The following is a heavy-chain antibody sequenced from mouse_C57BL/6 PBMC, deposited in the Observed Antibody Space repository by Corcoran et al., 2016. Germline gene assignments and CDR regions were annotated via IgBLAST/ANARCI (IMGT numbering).Heavy chain of an antibody. CDR3: ARWGLPRFAY. Sequence: EVQLQQSGPELVKPGASVKISCKASGYTFTDYYMNWVKQSHGKSLEWIGDINPNNGGTSYNQKFKGKATLTVDKSSSTAYMELRSLTSEDSAVYYCARWGLPRFAYWGQGTLVTVSA. J-gene: IGHJ3*01. V-gene: IGHV1-26*01. CDR2: INPNNGGT. CDR1: GYTFTDYY. D-gene: IGHD2-2*01.